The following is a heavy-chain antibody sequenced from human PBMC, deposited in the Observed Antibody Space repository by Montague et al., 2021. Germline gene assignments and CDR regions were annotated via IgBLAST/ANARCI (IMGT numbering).Heavy chain of an antibody. CDR3: ARAGPRTYGGDSLDY. V-gene: IGHV4-39*01. J-gene: IGHJ4*02. CDR2: NYYRGNS. D-gene: IGHD3-10*01. CDR1: GGSISSSPFY. Sequence: SXTLSLTCTVSGGSISSSPFYWGWIRQSPGKGLEWIGSNYYRGNSYYNPSLKSRVSLSIDTSKNQFSLKMNSVTAADTAVYYCARAGPRTYGGDSLDYWGQGALVTVSS.